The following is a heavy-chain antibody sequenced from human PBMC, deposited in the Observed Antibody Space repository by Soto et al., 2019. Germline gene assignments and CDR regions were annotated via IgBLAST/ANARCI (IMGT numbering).Heavy chain of an antibody. Sequence: KVSCKASGGTFSSYAISWVRQAPGQGLEWMGGIIPIFGTANYAQKFQGRVTITADESTSTAYMELSSLRSEDTAVYYCARDPRDGYFDYYYGMDVWGQGTTVTVSS. V-gene: IGHV1-69*01. CDR3: ARDPRDGYFDYYYGMDV. CDR1: GGTFSSYA. CDR2: IIPIFGTA. D-gene: IGHD5-12*01. J-gene: IGHJ6*02.